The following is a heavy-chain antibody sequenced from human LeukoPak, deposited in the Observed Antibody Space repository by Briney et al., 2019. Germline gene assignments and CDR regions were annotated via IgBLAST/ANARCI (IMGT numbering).Heavy chain of an antibody. CDR1: GFTFSSYA. J-gene: IGHJ4*02. V-gene: IGHV3-23*01. Sequence: GGALRLSCAASGFTFSSYAMSWVRQAPGKGLEWGSAISGSGGSTYYADSVKGRFTISRDNSKNTLYLQMNSLRAEDTAVYYCAKAGRSGSYYNVLDYWGQGTLVTVSS. CDR2: ISGSGGST. CDR3: AKAGRSGSYYNVLDY. D-gene: IGHD3-10*01.